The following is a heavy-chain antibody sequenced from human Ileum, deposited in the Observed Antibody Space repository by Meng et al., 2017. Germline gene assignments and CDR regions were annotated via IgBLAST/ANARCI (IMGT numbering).Heavy chain of an antibody. D-gene: IGHD4-17*01. V-gene: IGHV4-39*01. CDR3: ARRAHYGDPPR. CDR1: SGSFTNNNYY. J-gene: IGHJ4*02. Sequence: QLRLQESGPGLVKPSETLSRTCSVSSGSFTNNNYYWVWIRRPPGKGLEWIGGIYYGGSTYYNPSLKSRVTISVDTSTNQFSLKLISVTAADTAVYYCARRAHYGDPPRWGQGTLVTVSS. CDR2: IYYGGST.